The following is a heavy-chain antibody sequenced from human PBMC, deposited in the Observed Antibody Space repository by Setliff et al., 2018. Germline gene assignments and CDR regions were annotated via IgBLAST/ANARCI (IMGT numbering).Heavy chain of an antibody. CDR1: GDSIRSSRYY. J-gene: IGHJ4*02. CDR3: RFWSGYYKNDY. CDR2: IYSSGNT. Sequence: SETLSLTCTVSGDSIRSSRYYWGWIRQPPGKGLEWIGSIYSSGNTYYNPSLKRRVTISVDTTKNQFSLQLNSVTAADTAIYYCRFWSGYYKNDYWGQGTLVTVSS. D-gene: IGHD3-3*01. V-gene: IGHV4-39*07.